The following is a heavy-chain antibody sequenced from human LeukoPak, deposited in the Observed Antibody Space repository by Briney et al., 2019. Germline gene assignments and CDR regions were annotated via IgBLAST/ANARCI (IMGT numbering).Heavy chain of an antibody. CDR1: GFTFGDSG. Sequence: PGGSLRLSCTGSGFTFGDSGINWVRQAPGKGLEWVGFMRSKTYDETPQYAASVRGRFIISRDDSKSIAYLQMNSLKTEDTAVYYCTRAPNYGFWLDYWGQGTLVTVSS. CDR3: TRAPNYGFWLDY. J-gene: IGHJ4*02. D-gene: IGHD3-3*01. V-gene: IGHV3-49*04. CDR2: MRSKTYDETP.